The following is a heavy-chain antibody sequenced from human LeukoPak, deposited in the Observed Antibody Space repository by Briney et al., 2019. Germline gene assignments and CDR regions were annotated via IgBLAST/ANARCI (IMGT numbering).Heavy chain of an antibody. CDR3: AKDLRRGCVGLNAFDV. J-gene: IGHJ6*02. D-gene: IGHD5-12*01. Sequence: GGSLRLSCAASGFTFSTYGMSWVRQAPGKGLEWVSSISGIGARTYTADSVKGRFTISRDHSNNTLSLQMMSLRVEDTAIYYCAKDLRRGCVGLNAFDVWGQGTTVIVSS. V-gene: IGHV3-23*01. CDR2: ISGIGART. CDR1: GFTFSTYG.